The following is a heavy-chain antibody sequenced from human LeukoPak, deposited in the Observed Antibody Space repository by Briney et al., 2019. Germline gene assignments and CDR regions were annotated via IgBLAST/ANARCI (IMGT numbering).Heavy chain of an antibody. D-gene: IGHD4-11*01. CDR2: IIPIFGTA. Sequence: SVKVSCKASGGTFSSYAISWVRQAPGQGLEWMGRIIPIFGTANYAQKFQGRVTITTDESTSTAYMELSSLRSEDTAVYYCARDRATVIGYYYYYYMDVWGKGTTVTVSS. CDR1: GGTFSSYA. CDR3: ARDRATVIGYYYYYYMDV. V-gene: IGHV1-69*05. J-gene: IGHJ6*03.